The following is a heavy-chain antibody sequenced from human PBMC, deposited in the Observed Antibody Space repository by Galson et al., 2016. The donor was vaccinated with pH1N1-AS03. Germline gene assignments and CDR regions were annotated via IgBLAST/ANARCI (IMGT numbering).Heavy chain of an antibody. CDR1: GFTFTSSW. Sequence: SLRLSCAASGFTFTSSWMHWVRQAPGKGLVWVSHINEDGSTTRYADSVKGRVTISRDNAKNTRYLQMNRRRAEDTAVYFCVREQGGSDDYWGQGTLVSVSS. CDR2: INEDGSTT. J-gene: IGHJ4*02. CDR3: VREQGGSDDY. D-gene: IGHD1-26*01. V-gene: IGHV3-74*01.